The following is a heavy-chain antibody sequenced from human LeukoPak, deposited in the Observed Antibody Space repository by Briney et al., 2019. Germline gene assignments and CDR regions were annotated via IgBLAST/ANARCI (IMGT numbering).Heavy chain of an antibody. D-gene: IGHD2-21*01. CDR2: ISYDGSNK. CDR3: ARLRGEYYYYYMDV. V-gene: IGHV3-30-3*01. CDR1: GFTFSSYA. J-gene: IGHJ6*03. Sequence: GGSLRLSCAASGFTFSSYAMHWVCQAPGKGLEWVAVISYDGSNKYYADSVKGRFTISRDNSKNTLYLQMNSLRAEDPAVYYCARLRGEYYYYYMDVWGKGTTVTVSS.